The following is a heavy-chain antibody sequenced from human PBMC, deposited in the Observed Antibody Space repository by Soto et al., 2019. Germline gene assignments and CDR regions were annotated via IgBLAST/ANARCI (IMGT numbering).Heavy chain of an antibody. CDR3: AREPKGEPNPYYFYY. J-gene: IGHJ4*02. V-gene: IGHV1-18*01. CDR2: ISAYNGNT. CDR1: GYTFTSYG. Sequence: QVQLVQSGAEVKKPGASVKVSCKASGYTFTSYGISWVRQAPGQGLEWMGWISAYNGNTNYAQKLQGRVTMTTDTSTSTAYMELRSLRSADTAVYYCAREPKGEPNPYYFYYWGQGTLVTVSA. D-gene: IGHD3-16*01.